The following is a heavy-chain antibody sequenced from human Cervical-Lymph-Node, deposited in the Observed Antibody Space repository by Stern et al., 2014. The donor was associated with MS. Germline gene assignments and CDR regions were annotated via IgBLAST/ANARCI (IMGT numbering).Heavy chain of an antibody. CDR3: ARDTSSPERSDW. Sequence: VQLVESGGGVIQPGGSLRLSCTASWFTVSRDYMTWVRQAPGKGLEWVSLITNVGSTCYTDAVKGRFTISRDDSKNTVYLHMTSLRAEDTAMYYCARDTSSPERSDWWGQGTLVTVSS. J-gene: IGHJ4*02. V-gene: IGHV3-53*01. D-gene: IGHD1-1*01. CDR1: WFTVSRDY. CDR2: ITNVGST.